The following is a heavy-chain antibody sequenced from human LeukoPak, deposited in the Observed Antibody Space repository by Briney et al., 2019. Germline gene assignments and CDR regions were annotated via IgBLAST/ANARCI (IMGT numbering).Heavy chain of an antibody. J-gene: IGHJ4*02. CDR3: ARDGYGGKSDY. V-gene: IGHV3-33*08. Sequence: TGGSLRLSCAASGFIFNNYEMNWVRQAPGKGLEWVAVIWYDGSNKYYADSVKGRFTISRDNSKNTLYLQMNSLRAEDTAVYYCARDGYGGKSDYWGQGTLVTVSS. D-gene: IGHD4-23*01. CDR1: GFIFNNYE. CDR2: IWYDGSNK.